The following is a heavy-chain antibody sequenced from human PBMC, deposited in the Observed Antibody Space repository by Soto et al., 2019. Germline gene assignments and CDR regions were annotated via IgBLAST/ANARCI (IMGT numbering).Heavy chain of an antibody. Sequence: GGSLRLSCAASGFSVNTYAMSWVRQAPGKGLEWVSAISGSGGSTYYADPVKGRLTISRDNSKNTLYLQMNSLRAEDTAVYYCAKGQLLRFLEWSPRNYYYYGMDVWGQGTTVTVSS. V-gene: IGHV3-23*01. J-gene: IGHJ6*02. CDR3: AKGQLLRFLEWSPRNYYYYGMDV. D-gene: IGHD3-3*01. CDR2: ISGSGGST. CDR1: GFSVNTYA.